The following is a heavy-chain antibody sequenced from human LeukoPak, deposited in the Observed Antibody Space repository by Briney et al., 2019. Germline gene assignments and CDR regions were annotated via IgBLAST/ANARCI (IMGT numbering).Heavy chain of an antibody. J-gene: IGHJ6*03. Sequence: SETLSLTCTVSGGSISSSSYYWGWIRQPPGKGLEWIGSIYYSGSTYYNPSLKSRVTISVDTSKNQFSLKLSSVTAADTAVYYCARTRQDIVVVPAAITLRSYYHYMDVWGKGTTVTVSS. CDR2: IYYSGST. CDR3: ARTRQDIVVVPAAITLRSYYHYMDV. V-gene: IGHV4-39*01. CDR1: GGSISSSSYY. D-gene: IGHD2-2*01.